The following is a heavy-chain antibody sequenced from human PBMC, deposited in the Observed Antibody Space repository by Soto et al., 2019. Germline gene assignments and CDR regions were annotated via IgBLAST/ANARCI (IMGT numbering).Heavy chain of an antibody. CDR1: GFSLSNARMG. CDR2: IFSNDEK. D-gene: IGHD2-21*02. J-gene: IGHJ4*02. CDR3: ARILRGGDPIRIYYFDY. Sequence: QVTLKESGPVLVKPTETLTLTCTVSGFSLSNARMGVSWIRQPPGKALEWLAHIFSNDEKSYSTSLKSRLTISKDTSKSQVVLTMTNMDPVDTATYYCARILRGGDPIRIYYFDYWGQGTLVTVSS. V-gene: IGHV2-26*01.